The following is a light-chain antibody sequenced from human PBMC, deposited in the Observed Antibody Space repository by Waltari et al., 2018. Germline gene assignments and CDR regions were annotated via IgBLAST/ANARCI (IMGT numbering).Light chain of an antibody. CDR3: QQRGNWPLT. J-gene: IGKJ4*01. V-gene: IGKV3-11*01. CDR2: DVS. Sequence: EIVLTQSPATLSLSPGERATLSCRPSQSVSSYLAWYQQKPGQAPRLLIYDVSNRATGIPARFSGSGSGTDFTLTISSLESEDFAVYYCQQRGNWPLTFGGGTKVEIK. CDR1: QSVSSY.